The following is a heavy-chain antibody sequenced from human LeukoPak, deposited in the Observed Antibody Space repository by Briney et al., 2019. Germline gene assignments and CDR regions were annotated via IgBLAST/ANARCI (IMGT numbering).Heavy chain of an antibody. CDR3: AINAYCSSNSCWGNYYYYYTDV. CDR1: GYTLTELS. V-gene: IGHV1-24*01. CDR2: FDPEDGET. J-gene: IGHJ6*03. Sequence: ASVKVSCKVSGYTLTELSMHWVRQAPGKGLEWMGGFDPEDGETIYAQKFQGRVTLTEDTSTDTAYMELSSLRSADTAMYYCAINAYCSSNSCWGNYYYYYTDVWGKGTTVTVSS. D-gene: IGHD2-2*01.